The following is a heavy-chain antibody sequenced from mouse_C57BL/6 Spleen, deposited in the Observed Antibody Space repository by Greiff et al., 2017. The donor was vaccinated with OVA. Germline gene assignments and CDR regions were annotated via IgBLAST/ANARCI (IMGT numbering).Heavy chain of an antibody. CDR3: ARAPYYYGSSYGYFDV. V-gene: IGHV5-4*01. CDR2: ISDGGSYT. CDR1: GFTFSSYA. D-gene: IGHD1-1*01. J-gene: IGHJ1*03. Sequence: EVQVVESGGGLVKPGGSLKLSCAASGFTFSSYAMSWVRQTPEKRLEWVATISDGGSYTYYPDNVKGRFTISRDNAKNNLYPQMSHLKSEDTAMYYCARAPYYYGSSYGYFDVWGTGTTVTVSS.